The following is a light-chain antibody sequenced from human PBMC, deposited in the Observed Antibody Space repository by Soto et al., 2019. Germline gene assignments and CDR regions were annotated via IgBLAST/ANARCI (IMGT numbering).Light chain of an antibody. CDR2: GAS. Sequence: EIVLTQSPGTLSLSPGDRATLSCRASQSVSSSYLAWYQQKPGQAPGLLIYGASSRATGIPDRFSGSGSGTDFTLTTSRLEPEDFAVYYCQQYGRSPWTFGQGTKVDIK. J-gene: IGKJ1*01. V-gene: IGKV3-20*01. CDR1: QSVSSSY. CDR3: QQYGRSPWT.